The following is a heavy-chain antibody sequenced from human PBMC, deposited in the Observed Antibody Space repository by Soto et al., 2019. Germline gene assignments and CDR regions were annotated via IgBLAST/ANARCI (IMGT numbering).Heavy chain of an antibody. D-gene: IGHD6-6*01. J-gene: IGHJ5*02. Sequence: SDTLSLTCPASGDAVYIGVYYWPWIRQHPGKGLEWIGYIYHTGKTYYNPSLESRVTMSVDTSKNQFSLKLASVTAADTAVYYCARKLSSIAARRLGGKQNWFDPWGQGTLVNVSS. CDR1: GDAVYIGVYY. CDR2: IYHTGKT. CDR3: ARKLSSIAARRLGGKQNWFDP. V-gene: IGHV4-31*03.